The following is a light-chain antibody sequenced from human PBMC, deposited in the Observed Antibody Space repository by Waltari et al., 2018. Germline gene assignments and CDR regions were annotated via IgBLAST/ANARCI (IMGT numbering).Light chain of an antibody. CDR2: EGS. CDR1: SSDVGSYNL. CDR3: WSYAGSSPLGL. Sequence: QSALTQPASVSGSPGQSITISCTGTSSDVGSYNLVSWYQKHPGKAPKPMIYEGSKRPSRVSNRFSGSKSGNTASLTISGLQAEDEADYYCWSYAGSSPLGLFGGGTKLTVL. J-gene: IGLJ2*01. V-gene: IGLV2-23*01.